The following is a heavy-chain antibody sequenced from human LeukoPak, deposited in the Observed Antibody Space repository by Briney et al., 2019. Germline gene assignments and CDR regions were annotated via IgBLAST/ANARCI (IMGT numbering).Heavy chain of an antibody. CDR3: ARVISHGYYMDV. V-gene: IGHV4-59*01. J-gene: IGHJ6*03. Sequence: PSETLSLTCTVSGGSISSYYWSWIRQPPGKGLEWIGYIYYSGSTNYNPSLKSRVTISVDTSKNQFSLKPSSVTAADTAVYYCARVISHGYYMDVWGKGTTVTVSS. CDR1: GGSISSYY. CDR2: IYYSGST. D-gene: IGHD4-17*01.